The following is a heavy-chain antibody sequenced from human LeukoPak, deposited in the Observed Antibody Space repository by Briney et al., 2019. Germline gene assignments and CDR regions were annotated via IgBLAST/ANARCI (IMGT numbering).Heavy chain of an antibody. J-gene: IGHJ4*02. CDR3: ARGQKDYYDILTGLSY. CDR1: GCTFSSYS. CDR2: ISSSSSYI. D-gene: IGHD3-9*01. Sequence: GGSLRLSCAASGCTFSSYSMNWVRQAPGKGLERVPSISSSSSYIFYADSVKGRFTISRDNAKNSLYLQRNRLRAEDTAVYYCARGQKDYYDILTGLSYWGQGTLVTVSS. V-gene: IGHV3-21*01.